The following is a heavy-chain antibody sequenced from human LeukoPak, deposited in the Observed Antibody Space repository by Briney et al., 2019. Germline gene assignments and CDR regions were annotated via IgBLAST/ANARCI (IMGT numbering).Heavy chain of an antibody. D-gene: IGHD1-26*01. CDR1: GFTFSTYA. CDR2: ISGSGDST. CDR3: ARVRSGTYYFFDS. V-gene: IGHV3-23*01. J-gene: IGHJ4*02. Sequence: GGSLRLSCAASGFTFSTYAVNWVRQAPGKGLEWVSTISGSGDSTYYADSVKGRFTVSRDNAKNSLYLQMNSLRAEDTAVYYCARVRSGTYYFFDSWGQGNLVSVSS.